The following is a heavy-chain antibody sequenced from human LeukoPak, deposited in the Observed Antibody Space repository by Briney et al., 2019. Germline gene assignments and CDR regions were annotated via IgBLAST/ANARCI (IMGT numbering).Heavy chain of an antibody. D-gene: IGHD3-10*01. Sequence: GGSLRLSCEASGFTFDNHAMHWVRQAPGKGLEWVSGISWNSGSIAYADSVKGRFTISRDNSKNSLYLQMNSLRAEDTALYYCARHGGRGASFDAFDIWGQGTMVTVSS. V-gene: IGHV3-9*01. J-gene: IGHJ3*02. CDR1: GFTFDNHA. CDR2: ISWNSGSI. CDR3: ARHGGRGASFDAFDI.